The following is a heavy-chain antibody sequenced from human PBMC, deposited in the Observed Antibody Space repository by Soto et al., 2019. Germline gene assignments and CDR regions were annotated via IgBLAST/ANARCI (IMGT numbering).Heavy chain of an antibody. D-gene: IGHD1-26*01. CDR1: GDTFTDYY. CDR2: INPNSGVT. CDR3: ARESGGATATLDYYYCYMDV. Sequence: QVQLVQSGAEVKKPGASVTVSCRSSGDTFTDYYMHWVRQAPGQGLECMGWINPNSGVTKYAEKFQGWITMSRDTSIRTVYMQLSRLRSDDTAVYYCARESGGATATLDYYYCYMDVWGTGTTVTVSS. V-gene: IGHV1-2*04. J-gene: IGHJ6*03.